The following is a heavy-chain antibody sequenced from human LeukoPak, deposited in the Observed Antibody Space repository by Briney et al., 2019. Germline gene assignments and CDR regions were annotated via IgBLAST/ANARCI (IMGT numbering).Heavy chain of an antibody. CDR3: ARDGSGYDDAFDI. CDR1: GFTFSSYT. CDR2: ISSSSLYI. J-gene: IGHJ3*02. V-gene: IGHV3-21*01. Sequence: GRSLRLSCAASGFTFSSYTMNWVRQAPGKGLEWVSSISSSSLYIYYADSVKGRFTISRDNAKNSLYLQMNSLRAEDTAVYYCARDGSGYDDAFDIWGQGTMVTVSS. D-gene: IGHD3-10*01.